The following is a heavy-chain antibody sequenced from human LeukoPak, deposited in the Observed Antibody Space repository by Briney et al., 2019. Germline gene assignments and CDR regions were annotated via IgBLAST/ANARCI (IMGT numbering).Heavy chain of an antibody. CDR2: ISSSSSYI. V-gene: IGHV3-21*01. D-gene: IGHD2-15*01. Sequence: PGGSLRLSCADSGFTFSSYSMNWVRQAPGKGLEWVSSISSSSSYIYYADSVKGRFTISRDNAKNSLYLQMNSLRAEDTAVYYCARDSDIYYFDYWGQGTLVTVSS. J-gene: IGHJ4*02. CDR3: ARDSDIYYFDY. CDR1: GFTFSSYS.